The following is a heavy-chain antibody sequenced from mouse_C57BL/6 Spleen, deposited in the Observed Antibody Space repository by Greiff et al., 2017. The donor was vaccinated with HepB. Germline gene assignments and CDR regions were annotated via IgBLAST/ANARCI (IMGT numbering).Heavy chain of an antibody. CDR3: ARSYYREAMDY. CDR1: GFSLTSYA. D-gene: IGHD2-14*01. J-gene: IGHJ4*01. Sequence: VKLVESGPGLVAPSQSLSITCTVSGFSLTSYAISWVRQPPGKGLEWLGVIWNGGGTNYNSALKSRLSISKDNSKTQVFLKMNSLQTDDTARYYCARSYYREAMDYWGQGTSVTVSS. CDR2: IWNGGGT. V-gene: IGHV2-9-1*01.